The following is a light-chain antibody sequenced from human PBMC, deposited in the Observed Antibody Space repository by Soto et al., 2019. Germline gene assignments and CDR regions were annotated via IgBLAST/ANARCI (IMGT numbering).Light chain of an antibody. CDR1: QSISRN. CDR3: HQYENWTKT. Sequence: EIVMTQSPPTLSGSPGERATLSCRASQSISRNLAWFQQKPGKAPTLLIFGASTRAAGIPARLSGSGSGTELTITISGLQPEDYEDYLCHQYENWTKTFGHGTKVDIK. CDR2: GAS. J-gene: IGKJ1*01. V-gene: IGKV3-15*01.